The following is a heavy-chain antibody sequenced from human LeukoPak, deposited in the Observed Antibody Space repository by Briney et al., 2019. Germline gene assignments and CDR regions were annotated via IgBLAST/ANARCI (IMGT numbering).Heavy chain of an antibody. CDR3: ARDFMYNTLCTGC. V-gene: IGHV3-30*02. Sequence: GGSLRLSCAASGFTFSSYGMHWVRQAPGKGLEWVAFIRYDGSNKYYADSVKGRFTISRDNSKNTLYLQMNSLRAEDTAVYYCARDFMYNTLCTGCWGQGTLVTVSS. D-gene: IGHD1-14*01. J-gene: IGHJ4*02. CDR1: GFTFSSYG. CDR2: IRYDGSNK.